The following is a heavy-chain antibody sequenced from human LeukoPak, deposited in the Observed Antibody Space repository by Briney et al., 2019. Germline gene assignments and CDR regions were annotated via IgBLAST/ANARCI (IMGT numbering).Heavy chain of an antibody. CDR2: ISPYNGNT. CDR1: GYTFTSYG. J-gene: IGHJ4*02. Sequence: VASVKVSCKASGYTFTSYGISWMRQAPGQGLEWMGWISPYNGNTNYAQKLQGRVTMTTDTSTSTAYMELRSLRSDDTAVYYCARESTPYGGYAYYFDYWGQGTLVTVSS. CDR3: ARESTPYGGYAYYFDY. D-gene: IGHD4/OR15-4a*01. V-gene: IGHV1-18*01.